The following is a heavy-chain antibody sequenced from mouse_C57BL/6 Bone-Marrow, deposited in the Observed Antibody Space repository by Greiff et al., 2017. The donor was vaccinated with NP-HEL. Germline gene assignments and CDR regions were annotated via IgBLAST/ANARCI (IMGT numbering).Heavy chain of an antibody. CDR3: ARRDYYGSREGYAMDY. J-gene: IGHJ4*01. CDR1: GFTFSDYY. Sequence: EVQVVESGGGLVQPGGSLKLSCAASGFTFSDYYMYWVRQTPEKRLEWVAYISNGGGSTYYPDTVKGRFTISRDNAKNTLYLQMSRLKSEDTAMYYCARRDYYGSREGYAMDYWGQGTSVTVSS. CDR2: ISNGGGST. D-gene: IGHD1-1*01. V-gene: IGHV5-12*01.